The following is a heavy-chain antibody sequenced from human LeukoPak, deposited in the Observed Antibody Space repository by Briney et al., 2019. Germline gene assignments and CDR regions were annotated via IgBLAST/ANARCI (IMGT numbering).Heavy chain of an antibody. Sequence: ASVKVSCKASGYTLTSYGISWVRQAPGQGREWMGGISAHNVNTNYAHNLQRGGTITIATCTRPPALELRSLRSDDTAVYYCASGPGSGSYFDFDYWGQGTLVTVSS. V-gene: IGHV1-18*01. D-gene: IGHD1-26*01. J-gene: IGHJ4*02. CDR3: ASGPGSGSYFDFDY. CDR2: ISAHNVNT. CDR1: GYTLTSYG.